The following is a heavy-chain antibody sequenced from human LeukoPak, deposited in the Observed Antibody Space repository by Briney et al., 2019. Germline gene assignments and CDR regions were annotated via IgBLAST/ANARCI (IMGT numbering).Heavy chain of an antibody. CDR1: EFSVGSNY. Sequence: GGSLRLSCAASEFSVGSNYMTWVRQAPGKGLEWVSTFSGSGGNTYYADSVKGRFTISRDNSKNTLYLQMNSLRAEDTAVYYCAKSGLNRFDYWGQGTLVTVSS. CDR2: FSGSGGNT. D-gene: IGHD2-15*01. J-gene: IGHJ4*02. V-gene: IGHV3-23*01. CDR3: AKSGLNRFDY.